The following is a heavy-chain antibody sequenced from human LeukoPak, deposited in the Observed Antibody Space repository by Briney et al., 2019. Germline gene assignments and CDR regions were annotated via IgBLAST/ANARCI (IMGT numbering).Heavy chain of an antibody. CDR1: GYTLTELS. V-gene: IGHV1-46*01. J-gene: IGHJ4*02. CDR3: ARSRNYYRVYFDN. Sequence: ASVKVSCKVSGYTLTELSMHWVRQAPGKGLEWMGIITPNTGDTTYAPKFQDRLIMTRDRTTSTVYMELHSLRSEDTAVYYCARSRNYYRVYFDNWGQGTLVPVSS. D-gene: IGHD3-10*01. CDR2: ITPNTGDT.